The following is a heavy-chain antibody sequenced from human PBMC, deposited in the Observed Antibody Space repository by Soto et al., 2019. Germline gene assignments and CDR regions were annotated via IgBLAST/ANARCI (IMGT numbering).Heavy chain of an antibody. V-gene: IGHV3-11*06. D-gene: IGHD3-16*02. CDR3: ARDSYDYVWGSYRYTYDAFDI. CDR1: GFTFSDYY. Sequence: GGSLTLSCAASGFTFSDYYMSWIRQAPGKGLEWVSYISSSSSYTNYADSVKGRFTISRDNAKNSLYLQMNSLRAEDTAVYYFARDSYDYVWGSYRYTYDAFDIWGQGTMVTVSS. CDR2: ISSSSSYT. J-gene: IGHJ3*02.